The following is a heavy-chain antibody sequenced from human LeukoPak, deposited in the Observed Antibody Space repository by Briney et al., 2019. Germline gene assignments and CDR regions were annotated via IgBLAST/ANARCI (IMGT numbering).Heavy chain of an antibody. CDR2: IYPRDGST. J-gene: IGHJ4*02. V-gene: IGHV1-46*01. CDR3: ARDQEALDY. Sequence: GASVKGSCKASGYSFTSNYIHWVRQAPGQGLEWMGMIYPRDGSTSYAQKFQGRVTVTRDTSTSTVHMELSGLRSEDTAVYYCARDQEALDYWGQGTLVTVSS. CDR1: GYSFTSNY.